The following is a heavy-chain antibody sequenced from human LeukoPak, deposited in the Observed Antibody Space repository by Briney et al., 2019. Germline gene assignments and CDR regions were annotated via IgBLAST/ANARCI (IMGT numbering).Heavy chain of an antibody. D-gene: IGHD4-11*01. CDR2: IIPILGIA. CDR3: ASRYSNYDY. J-gene: IGHJ4*02. CDR1: GGTFSSYA. V-gene: IGHV1-69*04. Sequence: SVRVSCKASGGTFSSYAISWVRQAPGQVLEWMGRIIPILGIANYAQKFQGRVTITADKSTSTAYMELSSLRSEDTAVYYCASRYSNYDYWGQGTLVTVSS.